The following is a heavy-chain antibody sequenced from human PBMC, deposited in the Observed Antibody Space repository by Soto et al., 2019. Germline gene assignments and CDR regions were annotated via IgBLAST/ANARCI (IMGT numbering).Heavy chain of an antibody. Sequence: DSVLVTCTASGYTFNTYCISWVRQAPGQGLEWMGRISSYNVDTNYAEKFEDSLTMTTDTSTNPAYMELRSLRSDDTAVYFCARGHGEIIGAMDVWGQ. D-gene: IGHD3-3*01. CDR1: GYTFNTYC. J-gene: IGHJ6*02. CDR3: ARGHGEIIGAMDV. V-gene: IGHV1-18*01. CDR2: ISSYNVDT.